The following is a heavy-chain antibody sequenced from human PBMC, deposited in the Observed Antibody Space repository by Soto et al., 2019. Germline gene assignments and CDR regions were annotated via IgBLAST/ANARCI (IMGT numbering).Heavy chain of an antibody. Sequence: EVQLLESGGGLVQPGGSLRLSCAASGFSFSTYAMSWVRQAPGKGLEWVSTVGRGDSTLYEDSVRGRFTISRDNSNNDLFLQMNSLRAGDAALYYCAKGILVEVPGTRAFDIWGPGTMVLVSS. CDR1: GFSFSTYA. CDR3: AKGILVEVPGTRAFDI. J-gene: IGHJ3*02. D-gene: IGHD2-2*01. CDR2: VGRGDST. V-gene: IGHV3-23*01.